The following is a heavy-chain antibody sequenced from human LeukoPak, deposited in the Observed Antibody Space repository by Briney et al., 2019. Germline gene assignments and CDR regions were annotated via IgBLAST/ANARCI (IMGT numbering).Heavy chain of an antibody. CDR2: INHSGST. CDR1: GGSFSGYY. D-gene: IGHD2-2*01. Sequence: SETLSLTCAVYGGSFSGYYWSWVRQPPGKGLEWIGEINHSGSTNYNPSLESRGTISVDTSKNQFSLKLSSVTAADTAVYYCARGQSAPVVPAATPRAYGMDVWGKGTTVTVSS. CDR3: ARGQSAPVVPAATPRAYGMDV. V-gene: IGHV4-34*01. J-gene: IGHJ6*04.